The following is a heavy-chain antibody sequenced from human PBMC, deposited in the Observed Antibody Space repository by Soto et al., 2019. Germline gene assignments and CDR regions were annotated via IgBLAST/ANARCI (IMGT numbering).Heavy chain of an antibody. CDR3: AKGRGGSGSLTPRVDF. J-gene: IGHJ4*02. CDR1: GFTFNNYA. Sequence: EVHLVESGGGLVQPGGSLRLSCAASGFTFNNYAMTWVRQAPGKGLEWVSAISGGGDTTSYADSVKGRFTVSRDGSKNTLYLQMSSLRAEDTALYYCAKGRGGSGSLTPRVDFWGQGTLVTVSS. D-gene: IGHD3-10*01. CDR2: ISGGGDTT. V-gene: IGHV3-23*04.